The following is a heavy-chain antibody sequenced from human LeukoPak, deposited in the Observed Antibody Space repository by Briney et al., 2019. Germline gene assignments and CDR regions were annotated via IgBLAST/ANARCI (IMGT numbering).Heavy chain of an antibody. J-gene: IGHJ4*02. D-gene: IGHD3-3*01. CDR2: IIPIFGTA. CDR1: GGTFSSYA. V-gene: IGHV1-69*05. Sequence: SVKVSCKASGGTFSSYAISWVRQAPGQGLEWMGRIIPIFGTANYAQKLQGRVTITTDESTSTAYMELSSLRSEDTAVYYCARHTIFGGGGFDYWGQGTLVTVSS. CDR3: ARHTIFGGGGFDY.